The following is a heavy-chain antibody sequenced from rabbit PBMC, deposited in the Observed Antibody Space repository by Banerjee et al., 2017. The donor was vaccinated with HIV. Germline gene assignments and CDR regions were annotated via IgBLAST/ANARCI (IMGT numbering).Heavy chain of an antibody. CDR1: GFSLSGYA. J-gene: IGHJ4*01. D-gene: IGHD6-1*01. CDR2: IYTSNGST. Sequence: QEQLEESGGGLAQPGGPLTPICTASGFSLSGYAITWVRQPPGKVQEWIVSIYTSNGSTYSAGCAKGGFSTNKPSSITKTPHTASLTAANTATYFCARGANVNGVGYAVYFNLWGPGTLVTVS. CDR3: ARGANVNGVGYAVYFNL. V-gene: IGHV1S45*01.